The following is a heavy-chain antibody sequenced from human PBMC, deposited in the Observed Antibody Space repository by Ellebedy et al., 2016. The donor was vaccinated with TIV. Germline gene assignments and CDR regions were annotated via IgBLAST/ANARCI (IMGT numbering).Heavy chain of an antibody. J-gene: IGHJ4*02. Sequence: PGGSLRLSCAASGFTVSNNYISWVRQAPGKVLGWVSVIYSGGSTYYADSVKGRFTISRDNSKNTVYLQMNSLRADDTAVYYCARGVLSGYWGQGTRVTVSS. CDR3: ARGVLSGY. CDR2: IYSGGST. D-gene: IGHD2/OR15-2a*01. CDR1: GFTVSNNY. V-gene: IGHV3-53*01.